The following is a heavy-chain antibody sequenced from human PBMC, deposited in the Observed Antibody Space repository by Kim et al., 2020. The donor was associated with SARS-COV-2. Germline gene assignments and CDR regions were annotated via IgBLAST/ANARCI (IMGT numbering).Heavy chain of an antibody. V-gene: IGHV4-59*01. D-gene: IGHD4-17*01. CDR1: GGSISSYY. Sequence: SETLSLTCTVSGGSISSYYWSWIRQPPGKGLEWIGYIYYSGSTNYNPSLKSRVTISVDTSKNQFSLKLSSVTAADTAVYYCARNYGDYEGHFDYWGQGTL. J-gene: IGHJ4*02. CDR3: ARNYGDYEGHFDY. CDR2: IYYSGST.